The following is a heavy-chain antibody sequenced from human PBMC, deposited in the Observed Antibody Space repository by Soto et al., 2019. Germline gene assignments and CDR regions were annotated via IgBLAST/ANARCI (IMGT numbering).Heavy chain of an antibody. V-gene: IGHV4-4*02. CDR3: ARDYREVVAARYYYYGMDV. CDR1: GGSISSSNW. D-gene: IGHD2-15*01. CDR2: IYHSGST. J-gene: IGHJ6*02. Sequence: PSETLSLTCAVSGGSISSSNWWSWVRQPPGKGLEWIGEIYHSGSTNYNPSLKSRVTISVDKSKNQFSLKLSSVTAADTAVYYCARDYREVVAARYYYYGMDVWGQGTTVTVSS.